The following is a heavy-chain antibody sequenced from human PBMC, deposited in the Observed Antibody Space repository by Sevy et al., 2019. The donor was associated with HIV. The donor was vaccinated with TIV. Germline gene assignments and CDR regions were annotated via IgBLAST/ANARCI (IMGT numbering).Heavy chain of an antibody. CDR1: GFSLATSGVG. CDR2: IYWDDDK. J-gene: IGHJ4*02. D-gene: IGHD2-8*01. V-gene: IGHV2-5*02. CDR3: AHRRDDTVVMVYGDFDY. Sequence: SGPTLVNPTQTLTLTCTLSGFSLATSGVGVGWIRQPPGKALEWLCLIYWDDDKRYSPSLKSRLTITKDSSKTQVDATMTNMGPVDTAAYYCAHRRDDTVVMVYGDFDYWCQGALVTVSS.